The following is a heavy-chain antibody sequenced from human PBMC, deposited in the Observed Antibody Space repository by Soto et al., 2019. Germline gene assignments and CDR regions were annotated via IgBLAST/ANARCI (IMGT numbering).Heavy chain of an antibody. CDR3: GRSTYYDFWSGYGWLDL. CDR2: IYYSGST. J-gene: IGHJ5*02. V-gene: IGHV4-59*01. CDR1: GGSISSYY. D-gene: IGHD3-3*01. Sequence: PSETLSLTCTVSGGSISSYYWSWIRQPPGKGLEWIGYIYYSGSTNYNPSLKSRVTISVDTSKNQFSLQLSSVTAAATAAYYCGRSTYYDFWSGYGWLDLWGQGTLVTVTS.